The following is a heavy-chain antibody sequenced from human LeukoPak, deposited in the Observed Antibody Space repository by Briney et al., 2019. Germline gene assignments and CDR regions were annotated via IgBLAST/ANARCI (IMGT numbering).Heavy chain of an antibody. J-gene: IGHJ4*02. D-gene: IGHD5-12*01. Sequence: SETLSLTCAVYGGSFSGYYWSWIRQPPGKGLEWIGEIKHSGSTNYNPSLKSRVTISVDTSKNQFSLKLNSVTAADTAVYYCARGPWQYIVWGQGIGDRVSS. CDR1: GGSFSGYY. CDR3: ARGPWQYIV. CDR2: IKHSGST. V-gene: IGHV4-34*01.